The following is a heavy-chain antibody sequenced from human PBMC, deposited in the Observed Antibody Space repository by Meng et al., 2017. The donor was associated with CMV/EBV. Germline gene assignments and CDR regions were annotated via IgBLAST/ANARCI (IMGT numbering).Heavy chain of an antibody. D-gene: IGHD4-11*01. CDR2: INPNSGGT. CDR3: ARGPLGEYSNYDAP. CDR1: GYTFTGYY. Sequence: QVLLVYAGADVIKPGASVKVSCKASGYTFTGYYMHWVRQARGQGLEWMGWINPNSGGTNYAQKFQGRVTMTRDTSISTAYMELSRLRSDDTAVYYCARGPLGEYSNYDAPWGQGTLVTVSS. V-gene: IGHV1-2*02. J-gene: IGHJ5*02.